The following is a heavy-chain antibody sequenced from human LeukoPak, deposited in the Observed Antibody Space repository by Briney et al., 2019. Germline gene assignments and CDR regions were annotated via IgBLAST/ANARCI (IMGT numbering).Heavy chain of an antibody. D-gene: IGHD3-10*01. J-gene: IGHJ4*02. CDR2: INYDGTTT. CDR3: ARDPITYYYGSGSSDY. Sequence: GGSLRLSCAASGFNFSSYWMHWVRQAPGKGLVWISRINYDGTTTSYADSVKGRFTISRDNAKNSLYLQMNSLRAEDTAVYYCARDPITYYYGSGSSDYWGQGTLVTVSS. CDR1: GFNFSSYW. V-gene: IGHV3-74*01.